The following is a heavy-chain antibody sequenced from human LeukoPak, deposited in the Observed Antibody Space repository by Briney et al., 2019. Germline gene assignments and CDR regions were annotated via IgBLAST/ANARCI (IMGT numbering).Heavy chain of an antibody. D-gene: IGHD2-2*01. Sequence: PGGSLRLSCAASGFTFSDYYMSWIRQPPGKGLEWIGEINHSGSTNYNPSLKSRVTISVDTSKNQFSLKLSSVTAADTAVYYCARGNIVVVPAAIYYYYYMDVWGKGTTVTVSS. J-gene: IGHJ6*03. V-gene: IGHV4-34*01. CDR1: GFTFSDYY. CDR3: ARGNIVVVPAAIYYYYYMDV. CDR2: INHSGST.